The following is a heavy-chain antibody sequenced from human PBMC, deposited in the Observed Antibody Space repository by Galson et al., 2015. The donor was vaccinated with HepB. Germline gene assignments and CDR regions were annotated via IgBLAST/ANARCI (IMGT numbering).Heavy chain of an antibody. Sequence: CAISGDSVSSNSAAWNWIRQSPSRGLEWLGRTYYRSKWYNDYAVSVKSRITINPDTSKNQFSLQLNSVTPEDTAVYYCAGVRYCSSTSCYGIYYYYGMDVWGQGTTVTVSS. J-gene: IGHJ6*02. CDR1: GDSVSSNSAA. V-gene: IGHV6-1*01. CDR3: AGVRYCSSTSCYGIYYYYGMDV. D-gene: IGHD2-2*01. CDR2: TYYRSKWYN.